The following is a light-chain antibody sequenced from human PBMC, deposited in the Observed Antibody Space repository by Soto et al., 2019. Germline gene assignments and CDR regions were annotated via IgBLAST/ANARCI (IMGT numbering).Light chain of an antibody. CDR2: AAS. CDR1: RNIDNH. J-gene: IGKJ5*01. V-gene: IGKV1-9*01. CDR3: QQPFDSPIT. Sequence: QVTLSPLSLSSSVEDRVSITCRASRNIDNHLAWYQQKAGTGPKLLIYAASTLESGVPSRFSATVSGTEFSLTITSLQPEDFATYYCQQPFDSPITFGQGTRLEIK.